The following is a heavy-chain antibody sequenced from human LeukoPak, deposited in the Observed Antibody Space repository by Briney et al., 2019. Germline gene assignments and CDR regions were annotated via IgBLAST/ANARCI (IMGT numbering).Heavy chain of an antibody. CDR3: ARHSGSFYWYFDV. D-gene: IGHD3-22*01. V-gene: IGHV4-34*01. CDR1: GGSFSGYY. CDR2: INHSGST. Sequence: SETLSLTCAVYGGSFSGYYWSWIRQPPGKGLEWIGEINHSGSTNYNPSLKSRVTISVDTSKNQFSLKLSSVTAADTAVYYCARHSGSFYWYFDVWGRGSLVTVSS. J-gene: IGHJ2*01.